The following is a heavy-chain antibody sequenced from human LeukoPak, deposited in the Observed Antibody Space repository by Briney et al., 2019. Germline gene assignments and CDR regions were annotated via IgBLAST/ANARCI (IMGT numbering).Heavy chain of an antibody. CDR2: IKFDGSEK. D-gene: IGHD1-26*01. CDR1: GFTFRNYW. J-gene: IGHJ3*02. Sequence: GGSLRLSCAASGFTFRNYWMSWVRQAPGKGLEWVANIKFDGSEKHYVDSVKGRFTISRDNAKTSLFLQMNSLRAEDTAVYYCASKESERRGHEDAVDIWGQGTMVTVSS. V-gene: IGHV3-7*01. CDR3: ASKESERRGHEDAVDI.